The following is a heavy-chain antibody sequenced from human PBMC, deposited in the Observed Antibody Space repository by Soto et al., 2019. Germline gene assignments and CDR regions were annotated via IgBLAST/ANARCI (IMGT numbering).Heavy chain of an antibody. V-gene: IGHV1-69*01. J-gene: IGHJ4*02. CDR2: IMPFFGSG. CDR3: GRDRAGYYSHFVY. CDR1: RGTFTNYA. Sequence: QVYLVQSGAEVKQPGSSVKVSCKALRGTFTNYAFSWVRQAPGQGLEWMGGIMPFFGSGNYAQKFQGRIKITADESTRTVYLELTSLRSEDTAVYYCGRDRAGYYSHFVYWGQGTLVTVSS. D-gene: IGHD3-22*01.